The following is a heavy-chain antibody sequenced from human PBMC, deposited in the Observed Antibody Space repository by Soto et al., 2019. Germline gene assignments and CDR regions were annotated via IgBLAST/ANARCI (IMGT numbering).Heavy chain of an antibody. J-gene: IGHJ4*02. Sequence: PSETLSLTCTFSVGSISSSSYYWGWIRQPPGKGLEWIGSIYYSGSTYYNPSLKSRVTISVDTSKNQFSLKLSSVTAADTAVYYCARRYGGFEYWGQGTLVIVSS. CDR1: VGSISSSSYY. D-gene: IGHD1-26*01. CDR2: IYYSGST. V-gene: IGHV4-39*01. CDR3: ARRYGGFEY.